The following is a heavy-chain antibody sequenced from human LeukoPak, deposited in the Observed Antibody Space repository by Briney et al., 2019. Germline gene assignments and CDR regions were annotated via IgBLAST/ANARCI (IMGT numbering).Heavy chain of an antibody. CDR3: ARLAFCTNAVCFSNYYYSMDV. V-gene: IGHV5-51*01. Sequence: GESLKISCKGSGYNFTSYWIGWVRQMPGKGLEWMGIIYPGDSDTRYSPSFQGQVIISADKSISTAYLQWSSLKASDTAMYYCARLAFCTNAVCFSNYYYSMDVWGRGTTVTVSS. CDR1: GYNFTSYW. J-gene: IGHJ6*03. D-gene: IGHD2-8*01. CDR2: IYPGDSDT.